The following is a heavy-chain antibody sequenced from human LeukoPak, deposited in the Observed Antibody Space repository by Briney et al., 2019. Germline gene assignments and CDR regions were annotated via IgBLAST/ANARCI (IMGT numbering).Heavy chain of an antibody. CDR2: IIPILGIA. CDR3: ARGYTTVTTGYFDY. D-gene: IGHD4-17*01. CDR1: GGTFSSYA. J-gene: IGHJ4*02. Sequence: SVKVSCKASGGTFSSYAISWVRQAPGQGLEWMGRIIPILGIANYAQKFQGRVTITADKSTSTAYMELSSLRAEDTAVYYCARGYTTVTTGYFDYWGQGTLVTVSS. V-gene: IGHV1-69*04.